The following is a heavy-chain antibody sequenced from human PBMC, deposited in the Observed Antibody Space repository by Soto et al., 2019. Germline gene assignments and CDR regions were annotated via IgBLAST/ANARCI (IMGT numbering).Heavy chain of an antibody. CDR3: AHRRLRTIFGLVSDRDITFDF. Sequence: QITLKESGPTLVKPTQTLTLTCIVSGFSLSTSGEGVGWIRQHPGRAPEWLGLVYWDDDKRYNPSLKTRVSITKDSSKDQVILTMTDMDPLDTATYYCAHRRLRTIFGLVSDRDITFDFWGQGTLVSVSP. J-gene: IGHJ4*02. CDR1: GFSLSTSGEG. V-gene: IGHV2-5*02. D-gene: IGHD3-3*01. CDR2: VYWDDDK.